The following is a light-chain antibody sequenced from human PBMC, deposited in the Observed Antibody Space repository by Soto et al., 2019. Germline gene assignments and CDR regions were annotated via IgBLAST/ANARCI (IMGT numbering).Light chain of an antibody. J-gene: IGLJ3*02. CDR1: SSDVGGYKY. V-gene: IGLV2-14*03. CDR2: DVN. Sequence: QSALTQPASVSGSPGQSITISCTGTSSDVGGYKYVSWYQQHPGKAPKLIIYDVNNRPSGVSNRFSGSKSGNTASLTISGLQAEDEADYYCSSYTSSSTWVFGGGTTLTVL. CDR3: SSYTSSSTWV.